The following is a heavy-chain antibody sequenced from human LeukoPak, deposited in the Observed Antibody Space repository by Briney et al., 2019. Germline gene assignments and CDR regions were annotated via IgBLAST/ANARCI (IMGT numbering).Heavy chain of an antibody. CDR1: GFTFTNYA. J-gene: IGHJ4*02. V-gene: IGHV3-23*01. CDR3: AKGGDYDILTGYYVPDY. D-gene: IGHD3-9*01. CDR2: ITGSDGTS. Sequence: PGGSLRLSCVASGFTFTNYAMSWVRQAPGKGLEWVSAITGSDGTSHYADSVKGRFTISRDNSKNTLYLQVNSLRAEDTAVYYCAKGGDYDILTGYYVPDYWGQGTLVTVSS.